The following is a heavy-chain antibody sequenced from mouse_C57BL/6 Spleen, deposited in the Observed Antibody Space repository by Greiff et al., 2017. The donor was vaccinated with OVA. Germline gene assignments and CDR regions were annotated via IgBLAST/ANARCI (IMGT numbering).Heavy chain of an antibody. CDR3: ARQADPYYYGSSPYFDY. Sequence: QVQLQQPGAELVKPGASVRLSCKASGYTFTSYWMHWVKQRPGRGLEWIGRIDPNSGGTKYNEKFKSKATLTVDKPSSTAYMQLSSLTSEDSAVYYCARQADPYYYGSSPYFDYWGQGTTLTVSS. D-gene: IGHD1-1*01. CDR1: GYTFTSYW. V-gene: IGHV1-72*01. CDR2: IDPNSGGT. J-gene: IGHJ2*01.